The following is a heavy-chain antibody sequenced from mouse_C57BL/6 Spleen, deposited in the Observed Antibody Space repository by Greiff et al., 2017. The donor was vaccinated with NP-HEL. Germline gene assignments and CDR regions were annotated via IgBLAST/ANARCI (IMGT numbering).Heavy chain of an antibody. J-gene: IGHJ4*01. V-gene: IGHV2-2*01. CDR2: IWRGGST. D-gene: IGHD2-4*01. CDR3: ARNVDYDYYAMDD. Sequence: QVQLQQSGPGLVQPSQSLSITCTVSGFSLTSYGVHWVRQSPGKGLEWLGVIWRGGSTDYNAAFISRLSIRKDNSKSQVFFKMNSLQADDTAIYYCARNVDYDYYAMDDWGQGASVTVSS. CDR1: GFSLTSYG.